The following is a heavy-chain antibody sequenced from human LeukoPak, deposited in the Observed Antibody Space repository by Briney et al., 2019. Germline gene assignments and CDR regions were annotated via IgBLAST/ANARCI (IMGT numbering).Heavy chain of an antibody. D-gene: IGHD2-15*01. CDR3: ARERAPYCSGGSCYFPYYGMDV. CDR2: INHNSGGT. CDR1: GYTFTGYY. Sequence: VASVKVSCKASGYTFTGYYMHWVRQAPGQGLEWMGWINHNSGGTNYAQKFQGRVTMTRDTSISTAYMELSRLRSDDTAVYYCARERAPYCSGGSCYFPYYGMDVWGQGTTVTVSS. J-gene: IGHJ6*02. V-gene: IGHV1-2*02.